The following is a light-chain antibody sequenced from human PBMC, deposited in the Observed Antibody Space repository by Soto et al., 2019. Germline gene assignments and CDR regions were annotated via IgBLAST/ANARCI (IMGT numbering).Light chain of an antibody. Sequence: EIVMTQSPATLSVSPGERATLSCRASQSVSSNLAWYQQKPGQAPRLLIYGAYTRATGIPARFSGSGSGTEFTLTISSLQSEDFAVYYCQQYNNWLRTFGGGTKVEIK. V-gene: IGKV3-15*01. J-gene: IGKJ4*01. CDR2: GAY. CDR1: QSVSSN. CDR3: QQYNNWLRT.